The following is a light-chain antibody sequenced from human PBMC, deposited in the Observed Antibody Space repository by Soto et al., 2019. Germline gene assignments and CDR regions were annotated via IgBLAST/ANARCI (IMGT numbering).Light chain of an antibody. CDR1: SSDVGSYNL. CDR2: DVI. Sequence: SVQTQPASVSGSPEQSITISCTGTSSDVGSYNLVSWYQQHPGKAPKLMIYDVIKRPSGVSNRFSGSKSGSTASLTISGLQAEDEADYYCCSYAGSSTYVFGTGTKVTVL. J-gene: IGLJ1*01. CDR3: CSYAGSSTYV. V-gene: IGLV2-23*02.